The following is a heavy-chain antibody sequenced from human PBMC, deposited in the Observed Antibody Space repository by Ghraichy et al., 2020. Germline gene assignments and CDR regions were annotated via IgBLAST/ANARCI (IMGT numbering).Heavy chain of an antibody. V-gene: IGHV4-34*01. Sequence: SQTLSLTCAVYGGSFSGYYWSWIRQPPGKGLEWIGEINHSGSTNYNPSLKSRVTISVDTSKNQFSLKLSSVTAADKAVYYCARGATSITRTPGYWGQGTLVTVSS. CDR3: ARGATSITRTPGY. CDR1: GGSFSGYY. D-gene: IGHD1-20*01. CDR2: INHSGST. J-gene: IGHJ4*02.